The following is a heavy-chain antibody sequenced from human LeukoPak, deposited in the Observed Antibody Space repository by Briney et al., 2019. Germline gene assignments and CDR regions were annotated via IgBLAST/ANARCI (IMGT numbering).Heavy chain of an antibody. CDR1: GFSFRSYG. J-gene: IGHJ4*02. D-gene: IGHD3-22*01. Sequence: TGRSLRLSCAASGFSFRSYGMHWVRQAPGKGLEWVSAISGSGGSTYYADSVKGRFTISRDNSKNTLYLQMNSLRAEDTAVYYCAKDQILNYYDSSGYYWDFDYWGQGTLVTVSS. CDR3: AKDQILNYYDSSGYYWDFDY. CDR2: ISGSGGST. V-gene: IGHV3-23*01.